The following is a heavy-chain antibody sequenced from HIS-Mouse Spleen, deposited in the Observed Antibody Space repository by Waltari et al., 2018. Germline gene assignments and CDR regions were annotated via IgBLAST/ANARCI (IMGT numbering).Heavy chain of an antibody. V-gene: IGHV1-2*02. D-gene: IGHD7-27*01. CDR1: GYTFTGYY. CDR3: ARGGNWDDAFDI. Sequence: QVQLVQSGAEVKKPGASVKVSCKASGYTFTGYYIHWVRQAPGQGLGWKGWINPNSGGTTYAQKFQGRVTMTRDTSISTAYMELSRLRSDDTAVYYCARGGNWDDAFDIWGQGTMVTVSS. CDR2: INPNSGGT. J-gene: IGHJ3*02.